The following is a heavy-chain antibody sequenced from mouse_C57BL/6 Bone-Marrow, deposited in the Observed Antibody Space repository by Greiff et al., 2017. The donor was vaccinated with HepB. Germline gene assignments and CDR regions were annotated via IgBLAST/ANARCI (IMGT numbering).Heavy chain of an antibody. V-gene: IGHV5-6*01. J-gene: IGHJ1*03. CDR3: ARHPLYYYGSRWYFDV. CDR2: ISSGGSYT. Sequence: EVNVVESGGDLVKPGGSLKLSCAASGFTFSSYGMSWVRQTPDKRLEWVATISSGGSYTYYPDSVKGRFTISRDNAKNTLYLQMSSLKSEDTAMYYCARHPLYYYGSRWYFDVWGTGTTVTVSS. CDR1: GFTFSSYG. D-gene: IGHD1-1*01.